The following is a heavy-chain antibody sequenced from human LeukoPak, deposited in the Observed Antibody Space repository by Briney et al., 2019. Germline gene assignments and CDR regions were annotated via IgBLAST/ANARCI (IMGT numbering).Heavy chain of an antibody. V-gene: IGHV1-18*01. CDR2: ISAYNGNT. J-gene: IGHJ4*02. CDR3: ARDGLRLGELSPTPDY. Sequence: ASVKVSCKASGYTFTSYGISWVRQAPGQGLEWMGWISAYNGNTNYAQKLQGRVTMTTDTSTSTAYMELRSLRSDDTAVYCCARDGLRLGELSPTPDYWGQGTLVTVSS. CDR1: GYTFTSYG. D-gene: IGHD3-16*02.